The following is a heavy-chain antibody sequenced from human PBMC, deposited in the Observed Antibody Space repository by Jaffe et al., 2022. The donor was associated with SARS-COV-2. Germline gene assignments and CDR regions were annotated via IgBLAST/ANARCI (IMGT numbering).Heavy chain of an antibody. J-gene: IGHJ6*02. CDR1: GGSISSSSYY. V-gene: IGHV4-39*01. D-gene: IGHD3-10*01. CDR2: IYYSGST. CDR3: ARDHIDYYGSGSEGMDV. Sequence: QLQLQESGPGLVKPSETLSLTCTVSGGSISSSSYYWGWIRQPPGKGLEWIGSIYYSGSTYYNPSLKSRVTISVDTSKNQFSLKLSSVTAADTAVYYCARDHIDYYGSGSEGMDVWGQGTTVTVSS.